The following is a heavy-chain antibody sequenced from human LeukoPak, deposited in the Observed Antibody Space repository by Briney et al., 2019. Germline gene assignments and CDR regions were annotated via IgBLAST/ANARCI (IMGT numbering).Heavy chain of an antibody. CDR1: GYTLTELS. CDR3: ATVQTMVSSGYYNDY. D-gene: IGHD3-22*01. Sequence: RASVKVSCKVSGYTLTELSMNWLRQAPGKGLEWMGGFDPEDGETIYAQKFQGRLTMTEDTSTDTAYMELSSLRPEDTAVYHCATVQTMVSSGYYNDYWGQGTLVTVSS. J-gene: IGHJ4*02. CDR2: FDPEDGET. V-gene: IGHV1-24*01.